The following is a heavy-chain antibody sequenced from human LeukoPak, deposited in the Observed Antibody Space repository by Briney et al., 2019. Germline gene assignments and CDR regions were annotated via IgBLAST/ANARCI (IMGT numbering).Heavy chain of an antibody. Sequence: GGSLRLSCAASGFSFGSYAMGWTRQAPGQGLEWVSAISGSGSHANYAESVKGRFTISRDNSKNTLYLQMHSLIAADTAVYYCGSGPVGTTVPWGQGTLVIVSS. D-gene: IGHD1-1*01. CDR2: ISGSGSHA. CDR1: GFSFGSYA. CDR3: GSGPVGTTVP. J-gene: IGHJ5*02. V-gene: IGHV3-23*01.